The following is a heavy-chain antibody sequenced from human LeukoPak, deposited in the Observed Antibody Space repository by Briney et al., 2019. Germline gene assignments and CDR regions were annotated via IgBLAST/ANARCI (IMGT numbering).Heavy chain of an antibody. J-gene: IGHJ4*02. CDR3: ARQSDGSFDY. CDR1: GGSISSYY. CDR2: IYYSGST. V-gene: IGHV4-59*08. Sequence: SETLSLTCPVSGGSISSYYWSWIRQPPGKGLEWIGYIYYSGSTNYNPSLKSRVTISVDTSKNQFSLKLSSVTAADTAVYYCARQSDGSFDYWGQGTLVTVSS.